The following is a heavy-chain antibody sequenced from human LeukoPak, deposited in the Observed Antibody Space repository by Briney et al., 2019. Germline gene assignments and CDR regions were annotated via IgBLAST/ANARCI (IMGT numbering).Heavy chain of an antibody. CDR1: GGSISSYY. D-gene: IGHD5-24*01. CDR2: IYYSGST. V-gene: IGHV4-59*01. Sequence: SETLSLTCTVSGGSISSYYWSWIRQPPGKGLEWIGHIYYSGSTNYNPSLKSRVTISVDTSKNQFSLKLTSVTAADTAVYYCARDRDGNNWFDPWGQGTLVTVSS. CDR3: ARDRDGNNWFDP. J-gene: IGHJ5*02.